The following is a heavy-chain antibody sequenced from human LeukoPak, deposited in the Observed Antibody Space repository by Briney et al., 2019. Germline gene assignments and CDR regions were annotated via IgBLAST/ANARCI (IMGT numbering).Heavy chain of an antibody. CDR2: INHSGST. Sequence: SETLSLTCAVCGGSFSGYYWSWIRQPPGKGLEWIGEINHSGSTNYNPSLKSRVTISVDTSKNQFSLKLSSVTAADMAVYYCARGASYDFWSGYYTFFDYWGQGTLVTVSS. CDR1: GGSFSGYY. J-gene: IGHJ4*02. D-gene: IGHD3-3*01. CDR3: ARGASYDFWSGYYTFFDY. V-gene: IGHV4-34*01.